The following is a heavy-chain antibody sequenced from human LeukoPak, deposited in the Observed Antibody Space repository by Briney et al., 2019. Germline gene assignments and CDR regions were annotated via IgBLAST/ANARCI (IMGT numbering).Heavy chain of an antibody. Sequence: SETLSLTCAVYGGSFSGYYWSWIRQPPGKGLEWIGEINHSGSTNYNPSLKSRVTISVDTSKNQFSLKLSSVTAADTAVYYCASRGILAYCGGDCYFDYWGQGTLVTVSS. CDR3: ASRGILAYCGGDCYFDY. D-gene: IGHD2-21*02. CDR1: GGSFSGYY. V-gene: IGHV4-34*01. CDR2: INHSGST. J-gene: IGHJ4*02.